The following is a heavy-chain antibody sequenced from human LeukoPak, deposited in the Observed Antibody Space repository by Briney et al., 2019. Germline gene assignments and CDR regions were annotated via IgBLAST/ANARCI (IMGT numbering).Heavy chain of an antibody. Sequence: GGSLRLSCAASGFTFSRYWMSWVRQAPGKGLEWVANIKQDGSQKSYVDSVKGRFTISRDNAKNSLYLQMNSLRAEDTAVYYCARDRGNQRGYYYYYMDVWGKGTTVTVSS. J-gene: IGHJ6*03. CDR1: GFTFSRYW. CDR3: ARDRGNQRGYYYYYMDV. D-gene: IGHD1-14*01. CDR2: IKQDGSQK. V-gene: IGHV3-7*01.